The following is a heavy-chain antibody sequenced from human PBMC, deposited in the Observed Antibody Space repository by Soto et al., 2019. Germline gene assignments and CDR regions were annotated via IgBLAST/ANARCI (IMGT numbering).Heavy chain of an antibody. D-gene: IGHD6-13*01. J-gene: IGHJ4*03. CDR2: TNPDSGNT. Sequence: ASVKVSCKASGYTFTSYDINWVRQAPGQGLEWMAWTNPDSGNTAYAQKFQGRVTVTRDTSISTAYMELSSLTSDDTAVYFCARGFSSYSDFWGPGTMVTVSS. V-gene: IGHV1-8*01. CDR3: ARGFSSYSDF. CDR1: GYTFTSYD.